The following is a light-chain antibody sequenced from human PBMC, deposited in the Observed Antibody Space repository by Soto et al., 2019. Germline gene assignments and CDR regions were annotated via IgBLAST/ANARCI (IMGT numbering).Light chain of an antibody. CDR3: QHMRT. Sequence: IQMTQSPSTLSASIGDIVTITCRASQNINNWIAWYQQKPGKAPKFLIYDASTLESGVPSRFSGSGFGTEFSLTISSLQPDDFGSYYCQHMRTFGQGTKVDIK. J-gene: IGKJ1*01. CDR1: QNINNW. CDR2: DAS. V-gene: IGKV1-5*01.